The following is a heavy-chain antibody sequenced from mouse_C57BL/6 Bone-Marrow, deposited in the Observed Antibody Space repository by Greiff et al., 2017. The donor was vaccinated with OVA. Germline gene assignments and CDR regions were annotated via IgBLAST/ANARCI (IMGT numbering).Heavy chain of an antibody. CDR3: ARHEDCYSASYFDY. V-gene: IGHV1-82*01. J-gene: IGHJ2*01. CDR2: IYPGDGDT. D-gene: IGHD2-3*01. CDR1: GYAFSSSW. Sequence: QVQLQQSGPELVKPGASVKISCKASGYAFSSSWMNWVKQRPGKGLEWIGRIYPGDGDTNYNGKFKGKATLTADKSSSTAYMQLSSLTSEDSAVYVFARHEDCYSASYFDYWGQGTTLTVSS.